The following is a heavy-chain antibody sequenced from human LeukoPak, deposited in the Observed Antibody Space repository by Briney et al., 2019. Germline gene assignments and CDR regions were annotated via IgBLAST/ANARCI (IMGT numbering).Heavy chain of an antibody. Sequence: PSETLSLTCTVSGYSISSGYDWGWIRQPPGEGLGWIGSIYHSGSTYYNPSLKSRVTISVDTSKNQFSLKLSSVTAADTAVYYCARVSSFYYGSGSYYFDYWGQGTLVTVSS. V-gene: IGHV4-38-2*02. CDR2: IYHSGST. CDR3: ARVSSFYYGSGSYYFDY. J-gene: IGHJ4*02. D-gene: IGHD3-10*01. CDR1: GYSISSGYD.